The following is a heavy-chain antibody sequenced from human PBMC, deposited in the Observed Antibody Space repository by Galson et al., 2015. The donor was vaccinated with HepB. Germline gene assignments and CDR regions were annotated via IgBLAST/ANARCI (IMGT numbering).Heavy chain of an antibody. CDR1: GYTFTSYY. CDR3: VRGGGTALMEDALNKWFDP. D-gene: IGHD2-8*01. J-gene: IGHJ5*02. CDR2: MNPNSGNT. V-gene: IGHV1-8*02. Sequence: SVKVSCKASGYTFTSYYMHWVRQATGQGLEWMGWMNPNSGNTGYAQKFQGRVTMTRNTSISTAYMELSSLRSEDTAVYHCVRGGGTALMEDALNKWFDPWGQGTLVTVSS.